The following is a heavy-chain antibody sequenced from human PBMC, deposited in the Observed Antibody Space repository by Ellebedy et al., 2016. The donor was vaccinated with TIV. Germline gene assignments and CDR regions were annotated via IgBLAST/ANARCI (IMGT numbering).Heavy chain of an antibody. CDR2: VNSVSTSM. J-gene: IGHJ4*02. D-gene: IGHD6-19*01. CDR1: GFPFSSYS. CDR3: ARAYNSGWHNFDY. Sequence: PGGSLRLSCAVSGFPFSSYSMNWIRQAPGKGLEWVSAVNSVSTSMFYADSVKGRFTVSRDNAKNSLYLQMNNLRAEDTAVYYCARAYNSGWHNFDYWGQGTLVTVSS. V-gene: IGHV3-21*01.